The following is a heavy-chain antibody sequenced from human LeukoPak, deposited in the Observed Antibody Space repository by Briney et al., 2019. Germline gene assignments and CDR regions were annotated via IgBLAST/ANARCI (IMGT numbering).Heavy chain of an antibody. V-gene: IGHV3-23*01. Sequence: GGSLRLSCAASGFSFSSYEMNWVRQAPGEGLEWVSAIRTGGDSTYYADSVKDRFTISRDNSKNTLYLQMNSLRAEDTAVYYCAKPRPGGSTEPFDSWGQGTLVTVSS. CDR1: GFSFSSYE. D-gene: IGHD1-26*01. CDR2: IRTGGDST. J-gene: IGHJ4*02. CDR3: AKPRPGGSTEPFDS.